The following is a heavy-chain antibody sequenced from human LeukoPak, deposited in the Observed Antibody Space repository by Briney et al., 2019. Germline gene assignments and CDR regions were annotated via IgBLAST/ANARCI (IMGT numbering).Heavy chain of an antibody. Sequence: GGSLRLSCAASGFTFSSYWMSWVRQAPGKGLEWVANIKQDGSEKYYVDSVKGRFTISRDNAKNSLYLQTNSLRAEDTAVYYCARDDCSSISCYHNWFDPWGQGTLVTVSS. D-gene: IGHD2-2*01. V-gene: IGHV3-7*01. CDR3: ARDDCSSISCYHNWFDP. CDR1: GFTFSSYW. J-gene: IGHJ5*02. CDR2: IKQDGSEK.